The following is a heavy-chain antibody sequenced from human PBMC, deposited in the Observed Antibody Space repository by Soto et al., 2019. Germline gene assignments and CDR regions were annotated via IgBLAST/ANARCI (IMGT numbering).Heavy chain of an antibody. Sequence: QVQLVESGGGVVQPGRYLRLSCAASGFTFSSFGMQWFRQAPGKGLEWVALLWYDGSNKYYADSVKGRFTISRDNSKNTLYLQMNSLRAEDTAVYYCAKSFGSSWNNLDYWGQGTLVTVSS. CDR2: LWYDGSNK. V-gene: IGHV3-33*06. J-gene: IGHJ4*02. CDR1: GFTFSSFG. D-gene: IGHD2-15*01. CDR3: AKSFGSSWNNLDY.